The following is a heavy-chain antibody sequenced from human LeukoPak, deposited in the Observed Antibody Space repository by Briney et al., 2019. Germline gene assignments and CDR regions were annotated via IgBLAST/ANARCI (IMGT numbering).Heavy chain of an antibody. V-gene: IGHV1-69*04. Sequence: GASVKVSCKASGGTFSSYAISWVRQAPGQGLEWMGRIIPILGIANYAQKFQGRVTITADKSTSTAYMELSSLRSEDTAVYYCAKTYYYDSSGYHTRTNWFDPWGQGTLVTVSS. CDR1: GGTFSSYA. CDR2: IIPILGIA. CDR3: AKTYYYDSSGYHTRTNWFDP. D-gene: IGHD3-22*01. J-gene: IGHJ5*02.